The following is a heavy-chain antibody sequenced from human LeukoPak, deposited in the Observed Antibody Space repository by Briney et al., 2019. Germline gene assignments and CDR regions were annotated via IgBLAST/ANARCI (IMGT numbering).Heavy chain of an antibody. CDR1: GFTFNTFG. V-gene: IGHV3-30*19. CDR2: ISYDGSNK. CDR3: ASQGGLLWFGELSGGMDV. Sequence: AGGSLRLSCAASGFTFNTFGMHWVRQAPGKGLEWVAFISYDGSNKYYADSVKGRFTISRDNSKNTLYLQMNSLRAEDTAVYYCASQGGLLWFGELSGGMDVWGQGTTVTVSS. J-gene: IGHJ6*02. D-gene: IGHD3-10*01.